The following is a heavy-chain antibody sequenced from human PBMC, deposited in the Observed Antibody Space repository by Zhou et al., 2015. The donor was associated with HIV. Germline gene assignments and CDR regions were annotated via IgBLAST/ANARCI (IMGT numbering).Heavy chain of an antibody. Sequence: QVQLVQSGAEVKKPGSSVKVSCKASGGTFSSYAISWVRQAPGQGLEWMGGIIPIFGTANYAQKFQGRVTMTTDTSTSTAYMELRSLRSDDTAVYYCARGSGGGDYNLSDAFDIWAKGQWSPXL. D-gene: IGHD4-17*01. CDR2: IIPIFGTA. J-gene: IGHJ3*02. CDR3: ARGSGGGDYNLSDAFDI. V-gene: IGHV1-69*06. CDR1: GGTFSSYA.